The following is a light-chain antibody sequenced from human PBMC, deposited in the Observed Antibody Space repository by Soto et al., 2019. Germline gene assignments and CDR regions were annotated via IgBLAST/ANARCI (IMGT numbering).Light chain of an antibody. CDR2: HVS. CDR3: QQSTYY. Sequence: DIQMTQSPSTLSASVGDRVTITCRASQSIYKWLAWFQLKPGKAPKLLIYHVSTLESGVPSRFSGSGSGTEFTLTSSSLQPDDFATYYCQQSTYYFGPGTKVYIK. J-gene: IGKJ3*01. CDR1: QSIYKW. V-gene: IGKV1-5*01.